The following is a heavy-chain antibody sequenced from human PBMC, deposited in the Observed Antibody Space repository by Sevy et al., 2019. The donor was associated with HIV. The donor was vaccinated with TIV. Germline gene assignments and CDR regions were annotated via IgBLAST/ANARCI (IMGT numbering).Heavy chain of an antibody. CDR2: INPSGGST. Sequence: ASVKVSCKASGYTFTSYYMHWVRQAPGQGLEWMGIINPSGGSTSYAQKFQGRVTMTRDTSTSTVYMELSSLRSEDTAVYYCERGTYDSSGYYSLPYYGMDVWGQGTTVTVSS. CDR1: GYTFTSYY. V-gene: IGHV1-46*01. D-gene: IGHD3-22*01. J-gene: IGHJ6*02. CDR3: ERGTYDSSGYYSLPYYGMDV.